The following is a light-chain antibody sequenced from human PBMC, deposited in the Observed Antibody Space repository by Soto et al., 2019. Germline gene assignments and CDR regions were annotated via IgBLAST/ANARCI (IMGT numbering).Light chain of an antibody. CDR1: SSNIGADYD. J-gene: IGLJ2*01. V-gene: IGLV1-40*01. CDR3: QSFDTRLNTVV. CDR2: GNK. Sequence: QSAVTRPPSVSGAPGQRVTISCTGSSSNIGADYDVHWYQHFPGRAPKLLIYGNKNRPSGVPDRFSGTKSGTSASPDITGLQAEDEADYYCQSFDTRLNTVVFGGGTKLTVL.